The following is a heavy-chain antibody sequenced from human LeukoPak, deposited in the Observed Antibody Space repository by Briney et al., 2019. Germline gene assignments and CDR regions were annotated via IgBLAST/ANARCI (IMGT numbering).Heavy chain of an antibody. V-gene: IGHV1-69*04. D-gene: IGHD6-19*01. CDR2: IIPILGIA. Sequence: SVKVSCKASGGTFGSYAISWVRQAPGQGLEWMGRIIPILGIANYAQKFQGRVTITADKSTSTAYMELSSLRSEDTAVYYCARQSIAVAGTGDDYFDYWGQGTLVTVSS. CDR3: ARQSIAVAGTGDDYFDY. J-gene: IGHJ4*02. CDR1: GGTFGSYA.